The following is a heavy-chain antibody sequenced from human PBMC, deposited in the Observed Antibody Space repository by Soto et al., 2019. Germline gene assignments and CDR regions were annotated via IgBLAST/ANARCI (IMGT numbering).Heavy chain of an antibody. D-gene: IGHD2-2*01. CDR2: INPNSGGT. Sequence: QVQLVQSGAEVKKPGASVKVSCKASGYTFTGYYMHWVRQAPGQGLEWMGWINPNSGGTNYAQKFQGSVTMTRDTSISTAYMELSRLRSDDTAVYYCAVPRGVPAAPYYYYGMDVWGEGTTVTVSS. V-gene: IGHV1-2*02. CDR1: GYTFTGYY. J-gene: IGHJ6*04. CDR3: AVPRGVPAAPYYYYGMDV.